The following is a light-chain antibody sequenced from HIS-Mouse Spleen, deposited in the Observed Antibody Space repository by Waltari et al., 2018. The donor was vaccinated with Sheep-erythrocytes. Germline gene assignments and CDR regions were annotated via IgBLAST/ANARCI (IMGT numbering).Light chain of an antibody. CDR1: QSLLQSNGYNS. Sequence: SVMTQSPLSLPVTPGAPASISCRSSQSLLQSNGYNSLDWSLQKPGHSPQLLISLGSNRASGVPDRFSGSGSGTDFTLKISRVEAEDVGVYYCMQALQTPVSLNGYTFGQGTKLEIK. J-gene: IGKJ2*01. V-gene: IGKV2-28*01. CDR3: MQALQTPVSLNGYT. CDR2: LGS.